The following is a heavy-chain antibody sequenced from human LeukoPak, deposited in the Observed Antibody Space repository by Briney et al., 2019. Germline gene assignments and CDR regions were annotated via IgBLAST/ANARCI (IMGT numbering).Heavy chain of an antibody. CDR1: GFTFSSYS. J-gene: IGHJ4*02. D-gene: IGHD4-23*01. V-gene: IGHV3-48*02. Sequence: GRSLRLSCAASGFTFSSYSMNWVRQAPGKGLECVSYISSSSSTIYYADSVKGRFTISRDNAKNSLYLQMNSLRDEDTAVYYCALLGTTVEQFDYWGQGTMVTVSS. CDR3: ALLGTTVEQFDY. CDR2: ISSSSSTI.